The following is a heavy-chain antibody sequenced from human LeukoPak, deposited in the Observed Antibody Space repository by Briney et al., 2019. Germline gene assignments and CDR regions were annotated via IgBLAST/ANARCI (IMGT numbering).Heavy chain of an antibody. J-gene: IGHJ4*02. Sequence: PSETLSLTCAVYGGSFSGYYWSWIRQPPGKGLEWIGSIYYSGSTYYNPSLKSRVTMSVDTSKNQFSLKLTSVTAADTAVYYCARDTYYYGSGTYYFNYWGQGTLVTVSS. CDR1: GGSFSGYY. V-gene: IGHV4-34*11. D-gene: IGHD3-10*01. CDR3: ARDTYYYGSGTYYFNY. CDR2: IYYSGST.